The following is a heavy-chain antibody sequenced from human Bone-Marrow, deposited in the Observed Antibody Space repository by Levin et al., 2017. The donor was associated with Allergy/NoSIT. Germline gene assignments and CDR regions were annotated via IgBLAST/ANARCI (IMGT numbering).Heavy chain of an antibody. J-gene: IGHJ6*03. D-gene: IGHD5-12*01. CDR3: ARRRVAMEAGTAYYYIDV. V-gene: IGHV4-59*08. Sequence: PSETLSLFCTVSGDSVSSFYWSWIRQPPGKGLEWIGYKYVKGSPKYSPSLESRASISVDPSKNQFSLRLNSVTAADTAVYYCARRRVAMEAGTAYYYIDVWGRGTTVTVSS. CDR1: GDSVSSFY. CDR2: KYVKGSP.